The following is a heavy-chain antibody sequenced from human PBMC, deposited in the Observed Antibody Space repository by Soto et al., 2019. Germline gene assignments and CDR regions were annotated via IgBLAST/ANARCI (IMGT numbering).Heavy chain of an antibody. D-gene: IGHD4-17*01. CDR1: GFTFSSYS. Sequence: PGGSRGLSCAASGFTFSSYSMNWVRQAPGKGLEWVSSISSSSSYIYYADSVKGRFTISRDNAKNSLYLQMNSLRAEDTAVYYCAREVSKYGVLTWGQGTLVTVSS. V-gene: IGHV3-21*01. CDR3: AREVSKYGVLT. CDR2: ISSSSSYI. J-gene: IGHJ5*02.